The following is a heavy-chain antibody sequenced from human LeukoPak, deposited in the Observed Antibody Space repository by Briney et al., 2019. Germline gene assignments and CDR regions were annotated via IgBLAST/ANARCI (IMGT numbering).Heavy chain of an antibody. Sequence: GGSLRLSCSASGLTLSGYWMHWVRQIPGKGLVWVSRIDSDGSGTSYADSVKGRFTISRDNSQNTLYLQMNSLRAEDTAIYFCARAPGEYNFGSFDYWGQGALVTVSS. D-gene: IGHD5-18*01. CDR2: IDSDGSGT. CDR1: GLTLSGYW. CDR3: ARAPGEYNFGSFDY. J-gene: IGHJ4*02. V-gene: IGHV3-74*01.